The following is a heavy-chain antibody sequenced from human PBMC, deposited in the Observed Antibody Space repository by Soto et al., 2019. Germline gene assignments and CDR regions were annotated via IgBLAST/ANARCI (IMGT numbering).Heavy chain of an antibody. Sequence: SETLSLTCTVSGGSISSSSYYWGWVRQPPGKGLEWIGSIYYSGSTNYNPSLKSRVTISVDTSKNQFSLKLSSVTAADTAVYYCARDGNDLWSGYYTVSWFDPWGQETMVTVSS. D-gene: IGHD3-3*01. CDR3: ARDGNDLWSGYYTVSWFDP. J-gene: IGHJ5*01. CDR2: IYYSGST. V-gene: IGHV4-39*07. CDR1: GGSISSSSYY.